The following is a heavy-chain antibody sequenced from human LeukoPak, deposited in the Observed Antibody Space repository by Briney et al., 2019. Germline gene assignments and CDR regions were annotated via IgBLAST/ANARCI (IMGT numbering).Heavy chain of an antibody. J-gene: IGHJ4*02. CDR2: FDPEDGET. D-gene: IGHD3-10*01. V-gene: IGHV1-24*01. Sequence: ASVKVSCKVSGYTPTELSIHWVRQAPGKGLEWMGGFDPEDGETIYAQKFQGRVTMTEDTSTDTAYMELSSLRSEDTAVYYCATDPRITMVRGASGNWYFDYWGQGTLFTVSS. CDR3: ATDPRITMVRGASGNWYFDY. CDR1: GYTPTELS.